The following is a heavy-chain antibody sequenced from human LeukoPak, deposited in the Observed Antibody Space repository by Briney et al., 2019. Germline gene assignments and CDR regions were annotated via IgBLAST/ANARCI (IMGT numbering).Heavy chain of an antibody. CDR3: AIYVADYVWGEYRHFVK. J-gene: IGHJ4*02. D-gene: IGHD3-16*01. CDR2: ITWNSDLT. Sequence: PGRSLRLSCAASRFTFDDYAMHWVRQVPGKGLEWVAGITWNSDLTAFADSLKGRFSISRDNDKNTFFLQMRRLRPQETAFYYFAIYVADYVWGEYRHFVKWGQRTLVSVSS. CDR1: RFTFDDYA. V-gene: IGHV3-9*01.